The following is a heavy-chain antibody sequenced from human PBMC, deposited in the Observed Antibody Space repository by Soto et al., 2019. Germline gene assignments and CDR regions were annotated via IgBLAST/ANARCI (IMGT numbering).Heavy chain of an antibody. D-gene: IGHD2-21*02. J-gene: IGHJ6*02. CDR1: GFTFSSYS. CDR3: ARAPWGGDSYGMDV. V-gene: IGHV3-21*01. Sequence: GGSLRLSCAASGFTFSSYSMNWVRQAPGKGLEWVSSISSSSSYIYYADSVKGRFTISRDNAKNSLYLQMNSLRAEDTAVYYCARAPWGGDSYGMDVWGQGTTVTVSS. CDR2: ISSSSSYI.